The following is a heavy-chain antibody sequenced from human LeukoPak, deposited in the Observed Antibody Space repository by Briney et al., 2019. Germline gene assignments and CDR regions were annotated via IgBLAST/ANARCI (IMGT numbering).Heavy chain of an antibody. CDR1: GGSISSYY. CDR3: ARDRGYCSGGSCYFNAFDI. D-gene: IGHD2-15*01. CDR2: IYHSGST. Sequence: SETLSLTCTVSGGSISSYYWSWIRQPPGKGLEWIGYIYHSGSTYYNPSLKSRVTISVDRSKNQFSLKLSSVTAADTAVYYCARDRGYCSGGSCYFNAFDIWGQGTMVTVSS. J-gene: IGHJ3*02. V-gene: IGHV4-59*12.